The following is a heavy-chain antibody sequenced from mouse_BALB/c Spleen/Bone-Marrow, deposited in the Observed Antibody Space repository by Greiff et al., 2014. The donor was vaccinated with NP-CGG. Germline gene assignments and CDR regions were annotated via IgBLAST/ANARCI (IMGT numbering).Heavy chain of an antibody. CDR1: GYTFTSYW. J-gene: IGHJ2*01. D-gene: IGHD2-10*02. CDR3: ARRGYGYLDY. CDR2: IFPGTVTP. Sequence: VQLQQSGAELVKPGASVKLSCKTSGYTFTSYWIQWVKQRSGQGLGWIGEIFPGTVTPYYNEKFKGKATLTIDTSSSTASMQLSSLTSEDSAVYFCARRGYGYLDYWGQGTTLTVSS. V-gene: IGHV1S132*01.